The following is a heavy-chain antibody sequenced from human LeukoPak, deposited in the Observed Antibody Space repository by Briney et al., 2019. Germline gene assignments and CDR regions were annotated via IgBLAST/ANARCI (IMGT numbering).Heavy chain of an antibody. J-gene: IGHJ6*02. CDR1: GFSFSTSW. D-gene: IGHD3-10*01. CDR2: INGDGSRT. V-gene: IGHV3-74*01. CDR3: ARDRANGMDV. Sequence: GGSLRLSCAASGFSFSTSWMYWVRQAPGKGLVWVSVINGDGSRTRHADSVKGRFTISRDNAKNALYLQMNSQRAEDTAVYYCARDRANGMDVWGQGTTVTVSS.